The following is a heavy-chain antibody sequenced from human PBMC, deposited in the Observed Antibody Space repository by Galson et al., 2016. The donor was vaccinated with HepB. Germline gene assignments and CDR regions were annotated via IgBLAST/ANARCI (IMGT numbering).Heavy chain of an antibody. CDR3: AREGSGHLDFDS. CDR2: ISGIDGRP. J-gene: IGHJ4*02. V-gene: IGHV3-23*01. Sequence: SLRLSCAASGITFSSHAFNWVRQAPGKGLEWVPSISGIDGRPYYTESVKGRFTISRDDSKSTLYLQMNSLRAEDTALYYCAREGSGHLDFDSWGQGTLVTVSS. CDR1: GITFSSHA.